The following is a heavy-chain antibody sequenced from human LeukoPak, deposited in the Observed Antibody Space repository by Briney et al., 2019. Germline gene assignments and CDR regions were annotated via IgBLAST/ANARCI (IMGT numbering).Heavy chain of an antibody. Sequence: SQTLSLTCTVPGGSISSGGYYWSWIRQHPGKGLEWIGYIYYSGSTYYNPSLKSRVTISVDTSKNQFSLKLSSVTAADTAVYYCARVWFGELSPYFDYWGQGTLVTVSS. V-gene: IGHV4-31*03. D-gene: IGHD3-10*01. CDR1: GGSISSGGYY. CDR3: ARVWFGELSPYFDY. J-gene: IGHJ4*02. CDR2: IYYSGST.